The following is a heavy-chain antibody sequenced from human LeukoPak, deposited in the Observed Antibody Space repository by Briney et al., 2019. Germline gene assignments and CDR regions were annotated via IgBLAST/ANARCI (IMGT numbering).Heavy chain of an antibody. Sequence: GGSLRLSCAASGFTFSSYGMHWVRQAPGKGLEWVAVISYDGSNKYYADSVKGRFTISRDNSKNTLYLQMNSLRAEDTAVYYCAKSGTGGLYCGGDCSPSDYYFDYWGQGTLVTVSS. J-gene: IGHJ4*02. CDR1: GFTFSSYG. CDR2: ISYDGSNK. D-gene: IGHD2-21*02. CDR3: AKSGTGGLYCGGDCSPSDYYFDY. V-gene: IGHV3-30*18.